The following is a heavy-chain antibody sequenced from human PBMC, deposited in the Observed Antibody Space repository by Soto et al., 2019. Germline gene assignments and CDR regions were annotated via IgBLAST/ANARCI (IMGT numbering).Heavy chain of an antibody. CDR3: ARNDDSYFDL. Sequence: QVQLVQSGAEVKKPGSSVKVSCKASGGTFSSYTISWVRQAPGQGLEWMGRIIPILGIANYAQKCQGRVTITADKSTSTAYMELSSLRSEDTAVYYCARNDDSYFDLWGRGTLVTVSS. CDR2: IIPILGIA. J-gene: IGHJ2*01. D-gene: IGHD3-22*01. CDR1: GGTFSSYT. V-gene: IGHV1-69*02.